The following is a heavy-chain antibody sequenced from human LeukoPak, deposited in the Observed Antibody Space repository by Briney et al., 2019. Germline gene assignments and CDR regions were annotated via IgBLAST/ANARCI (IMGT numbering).Heavy chain of an antibody. CDR1: GFTFSSYA. Sequence: GGSLRLSCAASGFTFSSYAMNWVRQAPGKGLEWVSSISSSTSYIYYADSVKGRFTISRDNAKNSLYLQMNSLRAEYTAVYYCARAWATDFDYWGQGTLVTVSS. J-gene: IGHJ4*02. CDR3: ARAWATDFDY. D-gene: IGHD7-27*01. V-gene: IGHV3-21*01. CDR2: ISSSTSYI.